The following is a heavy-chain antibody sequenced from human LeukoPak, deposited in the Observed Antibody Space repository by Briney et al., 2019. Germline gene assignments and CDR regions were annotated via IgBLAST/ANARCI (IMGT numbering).Heavy chain of an antibody. CDR1: GFTFSSYW. Sequence: GGSLRLSCAASGFTFSSYWMHWVRQAPGKGLVWVSRIDSDGRSTTYADSVKGRFTISRDNAKNTLFLQMNSLSAEDTAVYYCARYFGSGSFYYYYYGMDVWGQGTSVTVSS. CDR3: ARYFGSGSFYYYYYGMDV. J-gene: IGHJ6*02. CDR2: IDSDGRST. V-gene: IGHV3-74*01. D-gene: IGHD3-10*01.